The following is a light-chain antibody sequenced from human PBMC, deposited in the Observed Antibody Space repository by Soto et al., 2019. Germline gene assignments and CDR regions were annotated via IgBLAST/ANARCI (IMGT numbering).Light chain of an antibody. CDR1: QTISSW. CDR3: QQANSCPLT. J-gene: IGKJ5*01. V-gene: IGKV1-12*01. Sequence: DIRKTQSAATLSESIGDMVTITCRASQTISSWLAWYQQKPGKAPKLLIYSASSLHSGVPSRFSGSRSGTDFTLTISSLQPEDFATYYCQQANSCPLTFGQGTRLEVK. CDR2: SAS.